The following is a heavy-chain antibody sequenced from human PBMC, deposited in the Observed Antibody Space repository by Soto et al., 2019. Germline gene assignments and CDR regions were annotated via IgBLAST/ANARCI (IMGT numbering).Heavy chain of an antibody. CDR2: IYYSGST. Sequence: QVQLQESGPGLVKPSETLSLTCTVSGGSISIYYWSWIRQPPGKGLEWIGYIYYSGSTNYNPSLKSRVTISVDSSKNQFSLKLSSVTAADTAVYYCARDYGDYFDYWGQGTLVTVSS. CDR3: ARDYGDYFDY. J-gene: IGHJ4*02. CDR1: GGSISIYY. V-gene: IGHV4-59*01. D-gene: IGHD3-10*01.